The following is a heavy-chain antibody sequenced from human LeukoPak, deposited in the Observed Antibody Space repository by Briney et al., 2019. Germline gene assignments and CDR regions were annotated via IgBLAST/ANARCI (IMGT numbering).Heavy chain of an antibody. J-gene: IGHJ4*02. CDR1: GFTFSSYA. D-gene: IGHD3-22*01. CDR2: ISSSGGST. V-gene: IGHV3-23*01. Sequence: PGGSLRLSCAAPGFTFSSYAMSWVRQAPGKGLEWVSAISSSGGSTYYADSVKGRFTISRDNSKNTLYLQMNSLRAEDTAVYYCAKVWDTYYYDSSGSFDYWGQGTLVTVSS. CDR3: AKVWDTYYYDSSGSFDY.